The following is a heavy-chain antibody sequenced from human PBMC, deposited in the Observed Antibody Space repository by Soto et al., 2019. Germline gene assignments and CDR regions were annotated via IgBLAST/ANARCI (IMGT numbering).Heavy chain of an antibody. CDR2: VDPEDGDT. D-gene: IGHD1-1*01. J-gene: IGHJ5*02. V-gene: IGHV1-24*01. Sequence: ASVKVYCKFFGYTLTKLSIAWVLQTPGKGLEWMGGVDPEDGDTTYAQNFQGRVTMTEDTSTDTAYVELSSLKSEDTAVYYCAIDSNNWSNWFDPWGQGTLVTVPQ. CDR1: GYTLTKLS. CDR3: AIDSNNWSNWFDP.